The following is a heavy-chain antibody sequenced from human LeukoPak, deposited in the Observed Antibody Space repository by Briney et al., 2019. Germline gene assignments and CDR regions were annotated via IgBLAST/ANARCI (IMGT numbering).Heavy chain of an antibody. CDR1: GFTFSSYG. Sequence: GRSLRLSCAASGFTFSSYGMHWVRQAPGKGLEWVAVISYDGSNKYYADSVKGRFTISRDNSKNTLYLQMNSLRAEDTAVYYCAKDASPGVQVFDYWGQGNLVTVSS. CDR2: ISYDGSNK. J-gene: IGHJ4*02. CDR3: AKDASPGVQVFDY. D-gene: IGHD3-10*01. V-gene: IGHV3-30*18.